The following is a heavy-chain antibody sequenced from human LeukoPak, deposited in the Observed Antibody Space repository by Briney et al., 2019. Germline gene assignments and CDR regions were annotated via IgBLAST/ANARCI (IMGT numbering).Heavy chain of an antibody. Sequence: SVKVSCKASGYTFTSYGISWVRQAPGQGLEWMGRIIPIFGTANYAQKFQGRVTITTDESTSTAYMELSSLRSEDTAVYYCARDDYYYDSSGYLDYWGQGTLVTVSS. J-gene: IGHJ4*02. CDR2: IIPIFGTA. CDR3: ARDDYYYDSSGYLDY. V-gene: IGHV1-69*05. CDR1: GYTFTSYG. D-gene: IGHD3-22*01.